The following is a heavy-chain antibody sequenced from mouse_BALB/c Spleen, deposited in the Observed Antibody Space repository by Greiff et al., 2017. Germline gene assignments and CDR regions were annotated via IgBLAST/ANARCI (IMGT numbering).Heavy chain of an antibody. CDR1: GFTFSDYG. D-gene: IGHD1-1*01. CDR3: ARYYEENYFDY. J-gene: IGHJ2*01. V-gene: IGHV5-15*02. Sequence: EVKLMESGGGLVQPGGSRKLSCAASGFTFSDYGMAWVRQAPGKGPEWVAFISNLAYSIYYADTVTGRFTISRENAKNTLYLEMSSLRSEDTAMYYCARYYEENYFDYWGQGTTLTVSS. CDR2: ISNLAYSI.